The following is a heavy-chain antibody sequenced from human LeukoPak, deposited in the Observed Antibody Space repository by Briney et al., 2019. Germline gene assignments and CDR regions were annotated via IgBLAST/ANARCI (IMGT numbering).Heavy chain of an antibody. CDR2: ISGSGGST. CDR3: ATAYCGGDCYPDW. CDR1: GFTFTHYA. Sequence: GGSLRLSCAASGFTFTHYAMSWVRQAPGKGLEWVSAISGSGGSTYYADSVKGRFTISRDNSKNTLYLQMNSLRAEDTAVYYCATAYCGGDCYPDWWGQGTLVTVSS. J-gene: IGHJ4*02. V-gene: IGHV3-23*01. D-gene: IGHD2-21*02.